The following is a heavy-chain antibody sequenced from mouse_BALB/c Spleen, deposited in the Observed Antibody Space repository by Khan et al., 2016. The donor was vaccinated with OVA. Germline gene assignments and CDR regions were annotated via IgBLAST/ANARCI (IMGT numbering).Heavy chain of an antibody. Sequence: QVQLKESGPGLVAPSQSLSITCTVSGFLLTSYGVSWVRQPSGKDLVWLGVIWGDGGTNYHSDLIFRLNFSKDNSKSQVFLKLNSLQTDDTATYYCSKGGCDGRDYWGQGTSVTVSP. J-gene: IGHJ4*01. CDR1: GFLLTSYG. CDR2: IWGDGGT. V-gene: IGHV2-3*01. D-gene: IGHD1-1*01. CDR3: SKGGCDGRDY.